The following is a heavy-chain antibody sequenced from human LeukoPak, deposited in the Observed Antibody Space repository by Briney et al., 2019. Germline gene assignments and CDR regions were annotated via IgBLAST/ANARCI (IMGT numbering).Heavy chain of an antibody. CDR1: GFTVSSNY. D-gene: IGHD6-19*01. Sequence: GGSLRLSCAASGFTVSSNYMSWVRQAPGKGLEWVSVIYSGGSTYYADSVKGRFTISRDNSKNTLYLQMNSLRAEDTAVYYCARDPYSSDHGDYWGQGTLVTVSS. J-gene: IGHJ4*02. V-gene: IGHV3-66*01. CDR2: IYSGGST. CDR3: ARDPYSSDHGDY.